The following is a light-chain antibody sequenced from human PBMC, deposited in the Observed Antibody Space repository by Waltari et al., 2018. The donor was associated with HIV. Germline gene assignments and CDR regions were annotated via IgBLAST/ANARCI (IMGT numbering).Light chain of an antibody. Sequence: QSALTQPPSESGSPGQPVTISCTGTRSAVGDYNYISWFQQHPGKAPKLLIYDVTKRPSGVPVRFSGSKSVNTASLTFSGLQAEDESYYYCASHAGSKDVFVGGTRLTVL. V-gene: IGLV2-8*01. CDR3: ASHAGSKDV. CDR2: DVT. J-gene: IGLJ2*01. CDR1: RSAVGDYNY.